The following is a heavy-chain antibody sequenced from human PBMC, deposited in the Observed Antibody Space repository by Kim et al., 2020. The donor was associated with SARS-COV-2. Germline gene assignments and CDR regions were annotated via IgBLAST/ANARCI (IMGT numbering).Heavy chain of an antibody. J-gene: IGHJ6*02. Sequence: GSVKGRFTISREKAKNSLYLQMNSLRAGDTAVYYCARAWGDYYYYYGMDVWGQGTTVTVSS. CDR3: ARAWGDYYYYYGMDV. D-gene: IGHD3-16*01. V-gene: IGHV3-13*01.